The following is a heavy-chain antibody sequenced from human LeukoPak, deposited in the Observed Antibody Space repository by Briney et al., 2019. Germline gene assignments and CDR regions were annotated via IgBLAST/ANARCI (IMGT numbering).Heavy chain of an antibody. CDR3: ARSGYSYGYYYFDY. J-gene: IGHJ4*02. CDR2: IYTSGST. Sequence: PSETLSLTCTVSGGSISSGSYYWSWIRQPAGKGLEWIGRIYTSGSTNYNPSLKSRVTISVDTSKNQFSLKLSSVTAADTAVYYCARSGYSYGYYYFDYWGQGTLVTASS. CDR1: GGSISSGSYY. D-gene: IGHD5-18*01. V-gene: IGHV4-61*02.